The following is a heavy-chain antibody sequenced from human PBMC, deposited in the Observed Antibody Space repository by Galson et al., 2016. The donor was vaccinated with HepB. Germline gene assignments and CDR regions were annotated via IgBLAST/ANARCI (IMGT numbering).Heavy chain of an antibody. J-gene: IGHJ3*01. Sequence: TLSLTCAVSGTSITSAAYYWSWIRQHPGRGLEWIAYIHHTGTSKHNPSLKSRITISLDTSKKQFSLKLISVNVAATALYYCARTSRAYNSNAFDLWGQGTLVTVSS. CDR1: GTSITSAAYY. CDR2: IHHTGTS. D-gene: IGHD5-24*01. CDR3: ARTSRAYNSNAFDL. V-gene: IGHV4-31*11.